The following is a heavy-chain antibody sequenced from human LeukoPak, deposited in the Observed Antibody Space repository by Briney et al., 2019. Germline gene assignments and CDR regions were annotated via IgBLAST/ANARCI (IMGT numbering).Heavy chain of an antibody. D-gene: IGHD2-15*01. J-gene: IGHJ4*02. CDR2: ISSSGSTI. Sequence: PGGSLRLSCAASGFTFSSYEMNWVRQAPGKGLEWVSYISSSGSTIYYADSVKGRFTISRDNAKNSLYLQMNSLRAEDTAVYYCARSGGSILTRYCFDYWGQGTLVTVSS. CDR1: GFTFSSYE. V-gene: IGHV3-48*03. CDR3: ARSGGSILTRYCFDY.